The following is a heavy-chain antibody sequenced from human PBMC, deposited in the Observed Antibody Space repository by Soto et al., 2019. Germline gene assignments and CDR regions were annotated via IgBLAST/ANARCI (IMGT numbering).Heavy chain of an antibody. V-gene: IGHV4-39*01. Sequence: QLQLQESGPGLMKPSETLSLTCTVSGGSISSSNYYWGWIRQPPGKGLEWIGGIYYSGNTYYNPSLKSRVTMSVDTSKNQFSLKLSSVTAADTAVYYCARLGGYCTTTGCYGSGYYTMDVWGQGTTVTVSS. CDR2: IYYSGNT. D-gene: IGHD2-2*01. CDR3: ARLGGYCTTTGCYGSGYYTMDV. J-gene: IGHJ6*02. CDR1: GGSISSSNYY.